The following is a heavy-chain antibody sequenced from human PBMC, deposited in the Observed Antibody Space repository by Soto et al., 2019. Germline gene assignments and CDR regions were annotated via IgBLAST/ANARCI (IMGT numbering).Heavy chain of an antibody. J-gene: IGHJ5*02. CDR1: GGTFRTYD. Sequence: QVQLVQSGAEVKKPGSAVKVSCKTSGGTFRTYDLSWLRQAPGQGIEWMGGILPRFGTTKYAQKFQGRLTISADKSTDIGYMELSSLRSEDTAVYYCATSRGLGVSPLGWLDPWGQGTLVTVSS. D-gene: IGHD3-3*01. V-gene: IGHV1-69*14. CDR3: ATSRGLGVSPLGWLDP. CDR2: ILPRFGTT.